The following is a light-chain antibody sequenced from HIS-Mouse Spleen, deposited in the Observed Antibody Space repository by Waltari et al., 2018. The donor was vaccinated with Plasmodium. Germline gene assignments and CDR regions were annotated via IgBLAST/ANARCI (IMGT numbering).Light chain of an antibody. Sequence: SYELTQPPSVSVSPGQTASIPFSGDKLGDKYACWYPQKPGQSPVLVIYQDSKRPSGIPERFSGSNSGNTATLTISGTQAMDEADYYCQAWDSSTVVFGGGTKLTVL. V-gene: IGLV3-1*01. CDR1: KLGDKY. CDR2: QDS. CDR3: QAWDSSTVV. J-gene: IGLJ2*01.